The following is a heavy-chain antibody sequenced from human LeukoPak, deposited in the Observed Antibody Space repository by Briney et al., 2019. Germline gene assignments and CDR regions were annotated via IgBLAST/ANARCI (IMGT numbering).Heavy chain of an antibody. CDR1: GFTFSNAW. Sequence: GGSLRLSCATSGFTFSNAWMNWVRQAPGKGLEWVGRIRSNSDGGTIDYAVPVKGRFALSRDDSKNTLYLQMNSLQTENTAVYYCATDFYDTTWGQGTLVTVSS. V-gene: IGHV3-15*07. D-gene: IGHD3-22*01. J-gene: IGHJ5*02. CDR3: ATDFYDTT. CDR2: IRSNSDGGTI.